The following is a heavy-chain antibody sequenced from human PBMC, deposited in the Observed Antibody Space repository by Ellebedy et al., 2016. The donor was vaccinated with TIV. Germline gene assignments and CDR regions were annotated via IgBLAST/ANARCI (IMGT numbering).Heavy chain of an antibody. J-gene: IGHJ5*02. CDR1: GYTFTSYY. CDR2: IDPSAGGT. D-gene: IGHD6-6*01. CDR3: ARDRIDYSSSSVDP. V-gene: IGHV1-46*01. Sequence: AASVKVSCKASGYTFTSYYMHWVRQAPGKGLEWMGLIDPSAGGTSYAQKFQGRVTKTRDTSTSTVHMELSSLRSEDTAVYYCARDRIDYSSSSVDPWGQGTLVTVSS.